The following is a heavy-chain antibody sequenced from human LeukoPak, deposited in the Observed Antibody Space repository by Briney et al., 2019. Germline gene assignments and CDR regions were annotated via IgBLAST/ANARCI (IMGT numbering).Heavy chain of an antibody. Sequence: GGSLRLSCAASQFTFSNYAMSWVRQAPGKGLEWVSAISGSGNTTYFGDSVTGRFTISRDNPKNTVYLQMNSLSAEDTAVYYCAKGPAPYCSGGSCYSPHWYFDLWGRGTPVTVSS. CDR1: QFTFSNYA. V-gene: IGHV3-23*01. D-gene: IGHD2-15*01. CDR2: ISGSGNTT. CDR3: AKGPAPYCSGGSCYSPHWYFDL. J-gene: IGHJ2*01.